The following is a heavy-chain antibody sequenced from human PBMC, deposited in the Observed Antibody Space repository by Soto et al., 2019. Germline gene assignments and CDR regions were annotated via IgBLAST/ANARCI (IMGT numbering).Heavy chain of an antibody. J-gene: IGHJ5*02. Sequence: SETLSLTCTVSGCSISSSSYYWGWIRQPPGKGLEWIGSIYYSGSTYYNPSLKSRVTISVDTSKNQFSLKLSSVTAADTAVYYCARWWSGSRQGFDPWGQGTLVTVSS. CDR3: ARWWSGSRQGFDP. V-gene: IGHV4-39*07. CDR1: GCSISSSSYY. CDR2: IYYSGST. D-gene: IGHD3-3*01.